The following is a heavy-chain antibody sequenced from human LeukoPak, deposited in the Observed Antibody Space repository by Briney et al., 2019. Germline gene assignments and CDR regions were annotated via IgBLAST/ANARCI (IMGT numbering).Heavy chain of an antibody. CDR1: GFTFSSYS. CDR2: IGSSSNYI. D-gene: IGHD6-25*01. J-gene: IGHJ4*02. CDR3: VRDAASPDF. Sequence: GGSLRFSCAASGFTFSSYSMNWVRQAPGKGLEWVSSIGSSSNYIYYSDSVKGRFTISRDNANNSLFLQMNSLRVEDTALYYCVRDAASPDFWGQGTLVTVSS. V-gene: IGHV3-21*01.